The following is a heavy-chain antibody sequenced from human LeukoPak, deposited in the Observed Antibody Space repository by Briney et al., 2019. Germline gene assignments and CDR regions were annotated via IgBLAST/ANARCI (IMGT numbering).Heavy chain of an antibody. D-gene: IGHD3-10*01. V-gene: IGHV3-7*01. CDR3: ARDASYYGSGSSDGFDI. CDR2: IKQDGSEK. CDR1: GFTFSSYW. Sequence: GGSLRLSCAASGFTFSSYWMSWVRQAPGKGLEWVANIKQDGSEKYYVDSVKGRFTISRDNAKNSLYLQMNSLRAEDTAVYYCARDASYYGSGSSDGFDIWGQGTVVTVSS. J-gene: IGHJ3*02.